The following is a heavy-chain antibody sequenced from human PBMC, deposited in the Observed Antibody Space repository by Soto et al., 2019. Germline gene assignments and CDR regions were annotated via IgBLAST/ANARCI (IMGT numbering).Heavy chain of an antibody. CDR1: GYTFNRHG. CDR2: ISGYNGDI. Sequence: QVHLVQSGGEVKKPGASVKVSCKASGYTFNRHGITWVRQALGQGLEWMGWISGYNGDINYEQKFQGRVTLRSDTLTSTVYLELKSLRFDDTAVYYCARVRIVGAREIDFWGQGTLVTVSS. J-gene: IGHJ4*02. D-gene: IGHD1-26*01. CDR3: ARVRIVGAREIDF. V-gene: IGHV1-18*04.